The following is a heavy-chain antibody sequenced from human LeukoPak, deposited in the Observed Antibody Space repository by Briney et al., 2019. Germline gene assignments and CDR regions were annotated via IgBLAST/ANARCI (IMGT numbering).Heavy chain of an antibody. CDR2: ISWNSGSI. Sequence: GGSLRLSCAASGFTFDDYAMHWVRQAPGKGLEWVSGISWNSGSIGYADSVKGRFTIPRDNAKNSLYLQMNSLRAEDTALYYCAKDKHSSSEGYFDYWGQGTLVTVSS. CDR3: AKDKHSSSEGYFDY. V-gene: IGHV3-9*01. D-gene: IGHD6-6*01. J-gene: IGHJ4*02. CDR1: GFTFDDYA.